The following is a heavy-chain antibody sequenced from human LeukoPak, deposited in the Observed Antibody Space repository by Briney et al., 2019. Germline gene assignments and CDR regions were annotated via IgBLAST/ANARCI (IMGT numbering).Heavy chain of an antibody. Sequence: GGSLRLSCAASGFTFSSYSLNWVRQAPGKGLEWVANINPDGSGKRYVDSVKGRFTIARDNADNSLSLQMNSLRAEDTAVYYCASWGAGGNSWGQGTLVTVSS. J-gene: IGHJ4*02. CDR1: GFTFSSYS. CDR3: ASWGAGGNS. CDR2: INPDGSGK. D-gene: IGHD3-16*01. V-gene: IGHV3-7*01.